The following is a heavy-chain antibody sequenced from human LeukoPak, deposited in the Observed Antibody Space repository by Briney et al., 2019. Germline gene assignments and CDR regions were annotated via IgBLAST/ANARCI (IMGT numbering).Heavy chain of an antibody. J-gene: IGHJ4*02. V-gene: IGHV3-9*03. CDR1: GFTFDDYA. Sequence: GGSLRLSCAASGFTFDDYAMHWVRQAPGKGLEWVSGISWNSGSIGYADSVKGRFTISRDNAKNSLYLQMNSLRAEDMALYYCAKGAMATITGTHFDYWGQGTLVTVSS. CDR3: AKGAMATITGTHFDY. D-gene: IGHD5-24*01. CDR2: ISWNSGSI.